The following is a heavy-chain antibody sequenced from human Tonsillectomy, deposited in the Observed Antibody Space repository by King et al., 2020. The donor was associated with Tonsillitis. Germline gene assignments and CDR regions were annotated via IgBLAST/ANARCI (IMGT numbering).Heavy chain of an antibody. CDR1: GGSISSSSYY. Sequence: QLQESGPGLVKPSETLSLTCTVSGGSISSSSYYWGWIRQPPGKGLEWIGTIYYSGSTYYNPSLKSRVTISVDTSKNLFSLKLSSVTAADTAVYYCARRRGYDPLFDYWGQGTLVTVSS. J-gene: IGHJ4*02. CDR3: ARRRGYDPLFDY. CDR2: IYYSGST. V-gene: IGHV4-39*07. D-gene: IGHD5-12*01.